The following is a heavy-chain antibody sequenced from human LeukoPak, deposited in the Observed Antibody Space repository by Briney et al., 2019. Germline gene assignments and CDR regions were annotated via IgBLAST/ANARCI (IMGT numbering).Heavy chain of an antibody. V-gene: IGHV3-7*01. D-gene: IGHD3-22*01. Sequence: GGSLRLSCAASGFTFSSYWMSWVRQAPGKGLEWVANIKQDGSEKYYVDSVRGRFTISRDNAKNSLYLQMNSLRAEDTAVYYCARGRRYDSSGYYYFGNGHYYFDYWGQGTLVTVSS. J-gene: IGHJ4*02. CDR3: ARGRRYDSSGYYYFGNGHYYFDY. CDR1: GFTFSSYW. CDR2: IKQDGSEK.